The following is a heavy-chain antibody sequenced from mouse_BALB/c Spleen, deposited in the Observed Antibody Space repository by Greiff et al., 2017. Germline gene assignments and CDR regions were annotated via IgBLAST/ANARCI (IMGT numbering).Heavy chain of an antibody. D-gene: IGHD2-4*01. CDR2: INPYNDGT. J-gene: IGHJ3*01. CDR3: ARSGDYDWFAY. Sequence: VQLQQSGPELVKPGASVKMSCKASGYTFTSYVMHWVKQKPGQGLEWIGYINPYNDGTKYNEKFKGKATLTSDKSSSTAYIELSSLTSEDSAVYYCARSGDYDWFAYWGQGTLVTVSA. V-gene: IGHV1-14*01. CDR1: GYTFTSYV.